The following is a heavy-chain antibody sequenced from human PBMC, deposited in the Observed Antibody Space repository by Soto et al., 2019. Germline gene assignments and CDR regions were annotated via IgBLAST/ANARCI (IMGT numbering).Heavy chain of an antibody. CDR3: ARGGSPQAMDAFDI. CDR1: GYTLTELS. D-gene: IGHD1-26*01. J-gene: IGHJ3*02. V-gene: IGHV1-18*01. CDR2: ISAYNGNT. Sequence: GASVKVSCKVSGYTLTELSMHWVRQAPGKGLEWMGWISAYNGNTNYAQKLQGRVAMTTDTSTSTAYMELRSLRSDDTAVYYCARGGSPQAMDAFDIWGQGTMVTVSS.